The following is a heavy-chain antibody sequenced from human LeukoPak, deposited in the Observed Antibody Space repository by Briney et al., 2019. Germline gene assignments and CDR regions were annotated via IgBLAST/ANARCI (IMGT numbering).Heavy chain of an antibody. D-gene: IGHD2-21*01. CDR1: GFNLSSYG. J-gene: IGHJ4*02. V-gene: IGHV3-30*02. CDR3: AKDFVGIPNFDY. Sequence: PGGSLRLSCAASGFNLSSYGMHWVRQAPGKGLEWVAFIRYDGSNKYYADSVKGRFTISRDNSKNTLYLQMNSLRAEDTAVYYCAKDFVGIPNFDYWGQGTLVTVSS. CDR2: IRYDGSNK.